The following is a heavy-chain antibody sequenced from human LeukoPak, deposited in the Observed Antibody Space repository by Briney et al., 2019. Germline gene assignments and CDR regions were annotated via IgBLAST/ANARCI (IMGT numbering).Heavy chain of an antibody. D-gene: IGHD2-15*01. CDR3: ARESNIVGAFDI. J-gene: IGHJ3*02. CDR1: GYTFTGYY. V-gene: IGHV1-2*02. Sequence: VASVKVSCKASGYTFTGYYMHWVRQAPGQGLEWMGWINPNSGGTNYAQKFQGRVTMTRDTSISTAYMELSRLRSDDTAVYYCARESNIVGAFDIWGQGTMVTVSS. CDR2: INPNSGGT.